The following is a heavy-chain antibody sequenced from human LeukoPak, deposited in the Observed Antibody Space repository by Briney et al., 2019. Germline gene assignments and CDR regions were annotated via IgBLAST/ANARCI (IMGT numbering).Heavy chain of an antibody. D-gene: IGHD3-10*01. CDR1: GGSFSGYY. Sequence: PSETLSLTCAVYGGSFSGYYWSWIRQPPGKGLEWIGEINHSGSTNYNPSLKSRVTISVDTSKNQFSLKLSSVTAADTAVYYCARLPRITMVRGVITGSYGMDVWGQGTTVTVSS. V-gene: IGHV4-34*01. CDR3: ARLPRITMVRGVITGSYGMDV. J-gene: IGHJ6*02. CDR2: INHSGST.